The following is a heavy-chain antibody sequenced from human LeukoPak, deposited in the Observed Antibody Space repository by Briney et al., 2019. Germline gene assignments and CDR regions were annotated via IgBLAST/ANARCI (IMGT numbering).Heavy chain of an antibody. J-gene: IGHJ4*02. D-gene: IGHD2-2*01. V-gene: IGHV3-21*01. CDR2: ISSSSSYI. CDR3: ARSKLFSLLVVPLDY. CDR1: GFTFSSYS. Sequence: GGSLRLSCAASGFTFSSYSMNWVRQAPGKGLEWVSSISSSSSYIYYADSVKGRFTISRDNAKNSLYLQMNSLRAEGTAVYYCARSKLFSLLVVPLDYWGQGTLVTVSS.